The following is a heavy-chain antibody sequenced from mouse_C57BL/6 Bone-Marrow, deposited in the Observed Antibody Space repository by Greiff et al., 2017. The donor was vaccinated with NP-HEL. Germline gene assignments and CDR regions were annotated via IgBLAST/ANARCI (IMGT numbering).Heavy chain of an antibody. D-gene: IGHD2-4*01. CDR1: GFTFSSYG. Sequence: EVHLVESGGDLVKPGGSLKLSCAASGFTFSSYGMSWVRQTPDKRLEWVATISSGGSYTYYPDSVKGRFTISRDNAKNTLYLQMSSLKSEDTAMYYCARPLMISYWGQGTLVTVSA. V-gene: IGHV5-6*01. J-gene: IGHJ3*01. CDR3: ARPLMISY. CDR2: ISSGGSYT.